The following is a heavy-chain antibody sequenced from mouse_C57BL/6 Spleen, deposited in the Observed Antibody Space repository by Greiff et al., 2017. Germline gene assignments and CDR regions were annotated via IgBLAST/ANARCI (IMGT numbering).Heavy chain of an antibody. Sequence: EVMLVESGAELVRPGASVKLSCTASGFNIKDDYMHWVKQRPEQGLEWIGWIDPENGDTEYASKFQGKATITADTSSNTAYLQLSSLTSEDTAVYYCTRDGNYLAYWGQGTLVTVSA. CDR1: GFNIKDDY. CDR3: TRDGNYLAY. V-gene: IGHV14-4*01. CDR2: IDPENGDT. D-gene: IGHD2-1*01. J-gene: IGHJ3*01.